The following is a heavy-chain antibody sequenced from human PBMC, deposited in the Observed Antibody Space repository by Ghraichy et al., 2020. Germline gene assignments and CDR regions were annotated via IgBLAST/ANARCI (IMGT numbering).Heavy chain of an antibody. D-gene: IGHD3-10*01. J-gene: IGHJ4*02. CDR2: IYYSGST. CDR3: ARRPRPLRQVDY. Sequence: SETLSLTCTVSGGSISSSSYYWGWIRQPPGKGLEWIGSIYYSGSTYYNPSLKSRVTISVDTSKNQFSLKLSSVTAADTAVYYCARRPRPLRQVDYWGQGTLVTVSS. V-gene: IGHV4-39*01. CDR1: GGSISSSSYY.